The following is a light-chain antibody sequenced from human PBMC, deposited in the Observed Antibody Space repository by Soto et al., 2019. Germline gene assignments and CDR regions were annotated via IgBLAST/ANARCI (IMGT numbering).Light chain of an antibody. J-gene: IGKJ3*01. Sequence: DIEMTQSPSSLSASVGDRVTITCRATQGISNYLAWYQQKPGTVPKLLIYAASTLQSGVPSRFSVSGSVTDFTLTISSLQPEDVATYYCQWYSSAPPFTFGPGTKVDIK. CDR2: AAS. CDR3: QWYSSAPPFT. CDR1: QGISNY. V-gene: IGKV1-27*01.